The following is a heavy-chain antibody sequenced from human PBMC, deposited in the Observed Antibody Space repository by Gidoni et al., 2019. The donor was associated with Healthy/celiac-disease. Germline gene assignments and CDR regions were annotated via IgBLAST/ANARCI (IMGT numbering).Heavy chain of an antibody. CDR2: ISGSGGST. V-gene: IGHV3-23*01. CDR3: AKVYGYCSGGSCYSFFDY. D-gene: IGHD2-15*01. Sequence: EVQLLESGGGLVQPGGSLRPSGAASGSTFSSSPWSWVRQAPGKGLEWVSAISGSGGSTYYADSVKGRFTISRDNSKNTLYLQMNSLRAEDTAVYYCAKVYGYCSGGSCYSFFDYWGQGTLVTVSS. CDR1: GSTFSSSP. J-gene: IGHJ4*02.